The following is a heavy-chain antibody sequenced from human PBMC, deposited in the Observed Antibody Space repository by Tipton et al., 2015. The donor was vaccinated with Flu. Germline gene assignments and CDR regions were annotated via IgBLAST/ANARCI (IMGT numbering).Heavy chain of an antibody. D-gene: IGHD3-10*01. Sequence: LRLSCSVSGASISSSGYYWTWIRQQPGMGLEWMGYISDSGKTYYSPSLKSRVTMSLDTSKNQLSLKLSSVKAADTAVYFCARAGESGSGIYYYHGMDVWGQGTTVTVSS. CDR2: ISDSGKT. J-gene: IGHJ6*02. V-gene: IGHV4-31*03. CDR1: GASISSSGYY. CDR3: ARAGESGSGIYYYHGMDV.